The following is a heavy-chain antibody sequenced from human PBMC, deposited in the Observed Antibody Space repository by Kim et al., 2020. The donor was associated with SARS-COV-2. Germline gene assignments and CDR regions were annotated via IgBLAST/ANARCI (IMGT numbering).Heavy chain of an antibody. V-gene: IGHV1-24*01. D-gene: IGHD6-19*01. Sequence: ASVKVSCKGSGYTLSELSMHWVRQTPGKGLEWMGGFDSEEGEIVYAEKFQGRIMMTEDSSADTAYMELRSLRSEDTAMYFCAAAPCRTPVSGSVFFDYWGQGTLVTVSS. CDR2: FDSEEGEI. J-gene: IGHJ4*02. CDR1: GYTLSELS. CDR3: AAAPCRTPVSGSVFFDY.